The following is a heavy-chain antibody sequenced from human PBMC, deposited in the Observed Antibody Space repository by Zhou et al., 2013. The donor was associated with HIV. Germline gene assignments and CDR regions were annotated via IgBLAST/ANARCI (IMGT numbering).Heavy chain of an antibody. CDR3: ARALSATWGGGGFFYMDV. J-gene: IGHJ6*03. D-gene: IGHD7-27*01. CDR2: FDPEDVMT. CDR1: GYTLADLA. Sequence: QVQLLQSGAEVKPPGASVKVSCKVFGYTLADLAIHWVRLPPGQGLEWMGGFDPEDVMTVYAQKFEGRVSLTQDASSDTAYMSMTSLTSDDTAVYYCARALSATWGGGGFFYMDVWGKGTTVTVS. V-gene: IGHV1-24*01.